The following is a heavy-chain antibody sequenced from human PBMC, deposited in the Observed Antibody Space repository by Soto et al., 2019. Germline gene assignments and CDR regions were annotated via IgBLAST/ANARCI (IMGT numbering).Heavy chain of an antibody. D-gene: IGHD3-10*02. CDR1: GGSISSYY. V-gene: IGHV4-59*08. J-gene: IGHJ4*02. CDR3: ARHAYVEDYFDY. Sequence: QVQLQESGPGLVKPSETLSLTCTVSGGSISSYYWSWIRQPPGKGLEWIGYIYYSGSTNYNPSLKSRVTISVDTSKNQFSLKLSSVTAADTAVYYCARHAYVEDYFDYWGQGTLVTVSS. CDR2: IYYSGST.